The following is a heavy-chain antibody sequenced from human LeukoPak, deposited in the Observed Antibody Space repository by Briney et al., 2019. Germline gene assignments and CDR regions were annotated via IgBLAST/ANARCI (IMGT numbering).Heavy chain of an antibody. V-gene: IGHV4-34*01. J-gene: IGHJ5*02. CDR3: ASSVVAAEYNWFDP. Sequence: SETLSLTCAVYGGSFSGYYWSWIRQPPGKGLGWIAEINHSGSTNYNPSLKSLVTISVDTSKNQFSLKLSSVTAADTAVYYCASSVVAAEYNWFDPWGQGTLVTVSS. CDR1: GGSFSGYY. CDR2: INHSGST. D-gene: IGHD2-2*01.